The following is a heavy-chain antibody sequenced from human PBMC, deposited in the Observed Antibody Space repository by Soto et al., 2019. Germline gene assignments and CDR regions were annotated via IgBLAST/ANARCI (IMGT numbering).Heavy chain of an antibody. J-gene: IGHJ4*02. CDR3: ASIYDFWSGYYTVDS. CDR1: GFTFSSYA. D-gene: IGHD3-3*01. CDR2: ISGSGSST. V-gene: IGHV3-23*01. Sequence: GESLKISCAASGFTFSSYAMNWVRQAPGEGLEWVSTISGSGSSTYYADSVKGRFTISRDNSKNTLYLQMNSLRAEDTALYYCASIYDFWSGYYTVDSWGQGTLVTVSS.